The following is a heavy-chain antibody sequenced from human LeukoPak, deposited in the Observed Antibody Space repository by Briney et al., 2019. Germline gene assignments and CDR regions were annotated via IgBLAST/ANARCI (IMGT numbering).Heavy chain of an antibody. CDR2: IYYSGST. Sequence: PSETLSLTCTVSGGSICSSSYYWGWIRQPPGKGLEWIGSIYYSGSTYYNPSLKSRVTISVDTSKNQFSLKLSSVTAADTAVYYCAPLTNYYDTRFDPWGQGTLVTVSS. V-gene: IGHV4-39*01. CDR1: GGSICSSSYY. D-gene: IGHD3-22*01. CDR3: APLTNYYDTRFDP. J-gene: IGHJ5*02.